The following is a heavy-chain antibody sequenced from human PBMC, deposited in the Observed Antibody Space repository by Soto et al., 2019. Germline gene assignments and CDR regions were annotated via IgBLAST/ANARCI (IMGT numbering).Heavy chain of an antibody. CDR1: GCTFSSFA. J-gene: IGHJ6*02. D-gene: IGHD6-13*01. CDR3: AKDQLTAGGDYYYYYGMDV. CDR2: ISGGGGGS. V-gene: IGHV3-23*01. Sequence: GSLILSCGSSGCTFSSFAMSWVRQTPGKGLEWISGISGGGGGSYYADSVKGRFTISRDNSKNTLYLQMNSLRVEDTALYYCAKDQLTAGGDYYYYYGMDVWGRGTTVTVSS.